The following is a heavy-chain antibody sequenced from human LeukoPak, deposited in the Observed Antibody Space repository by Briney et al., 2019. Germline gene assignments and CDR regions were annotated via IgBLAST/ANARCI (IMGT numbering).Heavy chain of an antibody. CDR1: GYTFSSYG. V-gene: IGHV1-18*01. CDR3: ARDSVDGSGTYYNDSPDY. D-gene: IGHD3-10*01. CDR2: ISAYNGNT. J-gene: IGHJ4*02. Sequence: GASVKVSCKASGYTFSSYGISWVRQAPGQGLEWMGWISAYNGNTDYAQNLRGRLIMTTDTSTSTAYMELRSLRSDDTAVYYCARDSVDGSGTYYNDSPDYWGQGTLATVSS.